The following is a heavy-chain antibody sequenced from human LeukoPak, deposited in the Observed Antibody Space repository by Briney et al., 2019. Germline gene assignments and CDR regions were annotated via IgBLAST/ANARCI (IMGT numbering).Heavy chain of an antibody. CDR2: VGTGFDT. CDR3: TKNVPGRAIDY. J-gene: IGHJ4*02. Sequence: PGGSLRLSCVASGFTFSSHAMSWVRQAPGKGLEWVSTVGTGFDTYYTDSVKGRFTISRDNSKSTLSLQMSSLRAEDTATYYCTKNVPGRAIDYWGQGTLVTVSS. CDR1: GFTFSSHA. D-gene: IGHD2-15*01. V-gene: IGHV3-23*01.